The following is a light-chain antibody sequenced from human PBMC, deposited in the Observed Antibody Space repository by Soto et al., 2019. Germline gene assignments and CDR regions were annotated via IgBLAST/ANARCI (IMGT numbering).Light chain of an antibody. J-gene: IGKJ4*01. V-gene: IGKV3-15*01. CDR2: DTS. Sequence: PGERATLSCTASQSISGSYLAWYQQKPGQAPRLLIYDTSTRATDIPARFSGSGSGTEFTLTISNLQSEDFAVYYCQQYNEWPPLTFGGGTKVDIK. CDR3: QQYNEWPPLT. CDR1: QSISGSY.